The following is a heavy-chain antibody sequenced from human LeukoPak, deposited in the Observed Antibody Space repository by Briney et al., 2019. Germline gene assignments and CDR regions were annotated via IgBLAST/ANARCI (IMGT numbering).Heavy chain of an antibody. CDR2: ISGGGGST. CDR3: ARRWGSSPHYFDY. J-gene: IGHJ4*02. V-gene: IGHV3-23*01. Sequence: GGSLRLSCAASGFTFSGYAMSWVRQSPGKGLDWVSTISGGGGSTYYAYYTDSVRGRFTISRDNSKNTVYLEMNSLRAEDTAVYYCARRWGSSPHYFDYWGQGTLVTVSS. D-gene: IGHD3-16*01. CDR1: GFTFSGYA.